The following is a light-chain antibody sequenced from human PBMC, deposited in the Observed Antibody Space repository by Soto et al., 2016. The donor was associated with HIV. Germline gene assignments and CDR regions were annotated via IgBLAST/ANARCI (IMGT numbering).Light chain of an antibody. V-gene: IGKV2-30*02. CDR3: MQGSHWPPYT. J-gene: IGKJ2*01. Sequence: EVLTTQSPLSLSVTLGQPASISCTSSRSLLLSDGNTFLNWFQQRPGQSPRRLIYRVSDRDSGVPDRFTGSGSGTNFTLKITRVEAEDVGLYYCMQGSHWPPYTFGQGTKVEIK. CDR1: RSLLLSDGNTF. CDR2: RVS.